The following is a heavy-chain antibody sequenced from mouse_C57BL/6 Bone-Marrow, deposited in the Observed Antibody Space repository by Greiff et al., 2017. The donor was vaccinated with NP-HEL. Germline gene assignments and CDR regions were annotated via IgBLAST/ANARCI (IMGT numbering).Heavy chain of an antibody. CDR2: IDPENGDT. Sequence: EVQVVESGAELVRPGASVKLSCTASGFNIKDDYMHWVKQRPEQGLEWIGWIDPENGDTEYASKFQGKATITADTSSNTAYLQLSSLTSEDTAVYYCIYGSSYDYYAMDYWGQGTSVTVSS. CDR3: IYGSSYDYYAMDY. J-gene: IGHJ4*01. D-gene: IGHD1-1*01. V-gene: IGHV14-4*01. CDR1: GFNIKDDY.